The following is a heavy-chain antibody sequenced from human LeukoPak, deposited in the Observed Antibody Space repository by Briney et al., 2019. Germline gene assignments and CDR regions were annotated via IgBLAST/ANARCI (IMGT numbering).Heavy chain of an antibody. Sequence: GGSLRLSCAASGFTFGSYPMHWVRQAPGKGLEWVAVISYDGKVKHYLDSVKGRFTISRDDSKNTLYLQMDSLRPEDTAVYHCARDPVRGAGEYFDFWGQGTVVTVSS. J-gene: IGHJ4*02. D-gene: IGHD7-27*01. CDR2: ISYDGKVK. V-gene: IGHV3-30*04. CDR3: ARDPVRGAGEYFDF. CDR1: GFTFGSYP.